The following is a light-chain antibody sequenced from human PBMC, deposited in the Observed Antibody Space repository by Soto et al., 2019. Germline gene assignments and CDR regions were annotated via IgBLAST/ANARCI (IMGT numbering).Light chain of an antibody. J-gene: IGLJ2*01. Sequence: QSALTQPASVSGSPGQSITISCTGTSSDVGAYNYVSWYQQHPGKAPKLMIYEVSNRPSGVSNRFSGSKSGNTASLTISGLQAEEEADYYCTSYRRSSTLVFGGGTKLTV. CDR3: TSYRRSSTLV. CDR1: SSDVGAYNY. CDR2: EVS. V-gene: IGLV2-14*01.